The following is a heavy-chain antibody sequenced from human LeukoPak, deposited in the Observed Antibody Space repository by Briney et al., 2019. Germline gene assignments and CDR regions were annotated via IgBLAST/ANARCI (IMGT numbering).Heavy chain of an antibody. J-gene: IGHJ5*02. Sequence: ASVKVSCKASGGTFSSYAISWVRQAPGQGLEWMGRIIPILGIANYAQKFQGRVTITADKSTSTAYMELSSLRSEDTAVYYCARDGGAPYNWFDPWGQGTLVTVSS. CDR2: IIPILGIA. CDR1: GGTFSSYA. CDR3: ARDGGAPYNWFDP. V-gene: IGHV1-69*04. D-gene: IGHD1-26*01.